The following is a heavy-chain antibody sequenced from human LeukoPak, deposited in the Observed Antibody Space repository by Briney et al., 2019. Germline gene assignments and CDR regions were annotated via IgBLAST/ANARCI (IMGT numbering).Heavy chain of an antibody. CDR3: ARGSTYSSGWYTGFDY. D-gene: IGHD6-19*01. CDR1: GFTFSDYY. Sequence: GGSLRLSCAASGFTFSDYYMSWIRQAPGKGLEWVSSITSSSSYIYYADSVKGRFTISRDSAKNSLYLQMNSLRAEDTAVYYCARGSTYSSGWYTGFDYWGQGTLVTVSS. V-gene: IGHV3-11*06. J-gene: IGHJ4*02. CDR2: ITSSSSYI.